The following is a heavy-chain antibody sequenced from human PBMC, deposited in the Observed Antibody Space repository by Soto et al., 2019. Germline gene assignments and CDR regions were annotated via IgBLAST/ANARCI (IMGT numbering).Heavy chain of an antibody. CDR3: ATWREMAPQYYFDY. J-gene: IGHJ4*02. Sequence: ASVKVSCKVSGYTLTELSIHWVRQAPGKGLEWMGGFDPEDGETIYAQKFQGRVTMTEDTSTDTAYMELSSLRSEDTAVYYCATWREMAPQYYFDYWGQGTLVTVSS. V-gene: IGHV1-24*01. D-gene: IGHD1-26*01. CDR1: GYTLTELS. CDR2: FDPEDGET.